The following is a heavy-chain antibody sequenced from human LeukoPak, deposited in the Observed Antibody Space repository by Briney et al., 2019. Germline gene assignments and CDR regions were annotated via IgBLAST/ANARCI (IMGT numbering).Heavy chain of an antibody. D-gene: IGHD3-9*01. CDR1: GGTFSSYA. V-gene: IGHV1-69*01. Sequence: SVKVSCKASGGTFSSYAISWVRQARGQGLEWMGGIIPIFGTANYAQKFQGRVTITADESTSTAYMELSSLRSEDTAVYYCARDKSFYDILTGYSPYYYYYGMDVWGKGTTVTVSS. CDR3: ARDKSFYDILTGYSPYYYYYGMDV. CDR2: IIPIFGTA. J-gene: IGHJ6*04.